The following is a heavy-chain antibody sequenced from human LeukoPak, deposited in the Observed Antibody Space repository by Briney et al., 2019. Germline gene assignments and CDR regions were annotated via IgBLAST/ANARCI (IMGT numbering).Heavy chain of an antibody. D-gene: IGHD4-17*01. J-gene: IGHJ4*02. Sequence: PGGSLRLSCAASGFTFRSFAMSWVRQALGKGLQWVSAFSGSGGSTYYADSVKGRFTISRGNSRSTLYLQMNSLRAEDTAIYYCARDYGDYVWSRTSDYYFDYWDQGTLVTVSS. V-gene: IGHV3-23*01. CDR3: ARDYGDYVWSRTSDYYFDY. CDR2: FSGSGGST. CDR1: GFTFRSFA.